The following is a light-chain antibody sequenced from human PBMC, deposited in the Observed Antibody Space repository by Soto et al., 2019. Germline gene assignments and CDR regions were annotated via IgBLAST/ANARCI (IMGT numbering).Light chain of an antibody. CDR3: NSQTTSGIRV. V-gene: IGLV2-14*02. CDR1: SSDVGSCNL. Sequence: QSALTQPASMSGSPGQSITISFTGTSSDVGSCNLVSWFHQHPDKAPKLIIYEVSYRPSGVSNRFSGSKSAYTASLTISGLQAEDEADYYCNSQTTSGIRVFGTGTKLTVL. J-gene: IGLJ1*01. CDR2: EVS.